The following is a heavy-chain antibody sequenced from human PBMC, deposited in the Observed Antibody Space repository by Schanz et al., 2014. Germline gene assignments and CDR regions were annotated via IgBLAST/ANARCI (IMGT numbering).Heavy chain of an antibody. D-gene: IGHD6-19*01. CDR2: INSDGRST. J-gene: IGHJ4*02. CDR1: GFTFNDYW. CDR3: AKERDITGWNHGDY. V-gene: IGHV3-74*01. Sequence: EVQLVESGGGLVQPGGSLRLSCAASGFTFNDYWMHWVRQAPGKGLVWVSRINSDGRSTNYADSVKGRFSISRDNARNTLHLQMESLRTEDTAVYHCAKERDITGWNHGDYWGQGTLVTVSS.